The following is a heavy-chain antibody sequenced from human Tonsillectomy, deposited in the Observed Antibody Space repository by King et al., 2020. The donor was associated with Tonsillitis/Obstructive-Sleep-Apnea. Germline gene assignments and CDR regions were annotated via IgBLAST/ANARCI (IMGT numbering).Heavy chain of an antibody. V-gene: IGHV3-7*03. CDR2: IKQDGSEK. CDR1: EFTFSSYW. J-gene: IGHJ6*02. D-gene: IGHD2-2*01. CDR3: ARDLTVVVPAAIRSYYYYGMDV. Sequence: VQLVESGGGLVQPGGSLRLSCAASEFTFSSYWMRWVRQAPGKGLEWVANIKQDGSEKYYVDSVKGRFTISRDNAKNSLYLQMNSLRAADTAVYYCARDLTVVVPAAIRSYYYYGMDVWGQGTTVTVSS.